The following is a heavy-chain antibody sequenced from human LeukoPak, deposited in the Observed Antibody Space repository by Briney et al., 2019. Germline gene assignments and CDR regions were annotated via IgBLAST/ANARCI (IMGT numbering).Heavy chain of an antibody. CDR2: IFTSGIT. CDR3: ARESSGTYYNPPGYMDV. J-gene: IGHJ6*03. Sequence: SETLSLTCTVSGGSISIYYWNWIRQPAGKGLEWIGRIFTSGITNYNPSLKSRVTMSVDTSKNQFSLNLSSVTAADTAVYYCARESSGTYYNPPGYMDVWGKGTTVTVSS. D-gene: IGHD3-10*01. CDR1: GGSISIYY. V-gene: IGHV4-4*07.